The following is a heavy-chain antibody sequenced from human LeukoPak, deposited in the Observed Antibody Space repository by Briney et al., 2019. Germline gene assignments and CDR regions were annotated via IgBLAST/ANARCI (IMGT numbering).Heavy chain of an antibody. Sequence: GGSLRLSCAASGFTVSSNHMNWVRQAPGKGLEWVSTISGSGTSTYYADSVKGRFTISRDNAKNSLYLQMNSLRVEDTAVHYCAKEGRSLQTYWGQGTLVTVSS. CDR3: AKEGRSLQTY. CDR2: ISGSGTST. J-gene: IGHJ4*02. V-gene: IGHV3-23*01. CDR1: GFTVSSNH. D-gene: IGHD5-24*01.